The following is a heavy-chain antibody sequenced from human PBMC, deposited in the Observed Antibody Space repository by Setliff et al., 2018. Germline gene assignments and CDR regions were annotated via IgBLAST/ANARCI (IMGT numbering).Heavy chain of an antibody. CDR1: GYTFSSYA. Sequence: ASVKVSCKASGYTFSSYAMNWVRQAPGQGLEWMGRINTITGNPTYAQGFTGRFVFSLDTSVSTAYLQISSLKAEDTAVYYCAKSPPGYYDSSGWHQRNYYMDVWGKGTTVTVSS. D-gene: IGHD3-22*01. CDR2: INTITGNP. V-gene: IGHV7-4-1*02. CDR3: AKSPPGYYDSSGWHQRNYYMDV. J-gene: IGHJ6*03.